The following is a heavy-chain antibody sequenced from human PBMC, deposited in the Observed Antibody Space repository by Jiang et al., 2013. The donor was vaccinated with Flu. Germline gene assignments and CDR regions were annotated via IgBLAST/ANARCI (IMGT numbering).Heavy chain of an antibody. V-gene: IGHV4-39*01. J-gene: IGHJ4*02. D-gene: IGHD6-19*01. CDR2: IYYSGST. CDR1: GGSISSSSYY. Sequence: GPGLVKPSETLSLTCTVSGGSISSSSYYWGWIRQPPGKGLEWIGSIYYSGSTYYNPSLKSRVTISVDTSKNQFSLKLSSVTAADTAVYYCARIDSSGWTKEWDYWGQGTLVTVSS. CDR3: ARIDSSGWTKEWDY.